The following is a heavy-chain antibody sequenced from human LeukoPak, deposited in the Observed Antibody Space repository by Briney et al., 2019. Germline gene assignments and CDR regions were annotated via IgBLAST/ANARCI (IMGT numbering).Heavy chain of an antibody. CDR3: ARGPSIVVVVAATHYGMDV. CDR1: GYTFTSYY. V-gene: IGHV1-46*01. D-gene: IGHD2-15*01. J-gene: IGHJ6*02. CDR2: INPSGGST. Sequence: ASVKVSCKASGYTFTSYYMHWVRRAPGQGLEWMGIINPSGGSTSYAQKFQGRVTMTRDTSTSTVYMELSSLRSEGTAVYYCARGPSIVVVVAATHYGMDVWGQGTTVTVSS.